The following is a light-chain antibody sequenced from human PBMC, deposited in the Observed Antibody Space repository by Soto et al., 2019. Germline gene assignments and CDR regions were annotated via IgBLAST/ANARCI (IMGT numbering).Light chain of an antibody. CDR2: ATS. J-gene: IGKJ1*01. Sequence: IQLTQSPSFLSASVGDRVTITCRASQDIANYLAWYQQKPGKAPKFLIYATSTFQSGVPSRFSGGGSGTEFTLTISRLQPDDVATYYCLQYSSHSWTFGQGTKVDIK. V-gene: IGKV1-9*01. CDR1: QDIANY. CDR3: LQYSSHSWT.